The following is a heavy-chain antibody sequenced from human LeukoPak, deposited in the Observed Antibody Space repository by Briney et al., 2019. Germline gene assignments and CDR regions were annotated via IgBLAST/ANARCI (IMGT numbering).Heavy chain of an antibody. CDR1: GYTFTSYG. CDR2: ISAYNGNT. V-gene: IGHV1-18*01. Sequence: EASVKVSCKASGYTFTSYGISWVRQAPGQGLEWMGWISAYNGNTNYAQKLQGRVTMTTDTSTSTAYMELRSLRSDDTAVYYCARDSASSKDWPGDYWGQGTLVTVSS. J-gene: IGHJ4*02. CDR3: ARDSASSKDWPGDY. D-gene: IGHD3/OR15-3a*01.